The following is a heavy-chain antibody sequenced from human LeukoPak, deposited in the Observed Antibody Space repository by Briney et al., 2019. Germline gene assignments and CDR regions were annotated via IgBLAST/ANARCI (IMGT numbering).Heavy chain of an antibody. CDR1: GFTFSSYG. CDR3: ARAAGRFGEYDH. J-gene: IGHJ4*02. V-gene: IGHV3-30*03. CDR2: ISYDGSNK. D-gene: IGHD3-10*01. Sequence: PGGSLRLSCAASGFTFSSYGMHWVRQAPGKGLEWVAVISYDGSNKYYADSVKGRFTISRDNSKNTLYLQMNSLRAEDTAFYYCARAAGRFGEYDHWGQGTLVTVSS.